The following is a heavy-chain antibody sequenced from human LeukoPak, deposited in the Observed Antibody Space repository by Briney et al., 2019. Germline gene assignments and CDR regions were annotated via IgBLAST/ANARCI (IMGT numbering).Heavy chain of an antibody. D-gene: IGHD3-10*01. V-gene: IGHV4-30-4*07. CDR1: GGSISSGGYS. J-gene: IGHJ5*02. CDR2: IYYSGST. CDR3: ARDQAYYYGSGSGWFDP. Sequence: SETLSLTCAVSGGSISSGGYSWSWIRQPPGKGLEWIGYIYYSGSTYYNPSLKSRVTISVDTSKNQFSLKLSSVTAADTAVYYCARDQAYYYGSGSGWFDPWGQGTLVTVSS.